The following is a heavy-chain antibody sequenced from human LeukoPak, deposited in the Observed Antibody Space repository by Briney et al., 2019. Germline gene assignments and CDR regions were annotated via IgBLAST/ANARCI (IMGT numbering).Heavy chain of an antibody. CDR2: IHFSDNT. CDR3: ARGGLRLTLIRGIIPFDY. V-gene: IGHV4-31*03. CDR1: GTSVSSGGYY. D-gene: IGHD3-10*01. J-gene: IGHJ4*02. Sequence: SETLSLTCTVSGTSVSSGGYYWSWIRQHPGKGLEWIGYIHFSDNTYYNPSFKSRLIMSLDTSKNQVSLKLISVTAADTAVYYCARGGLRLTLIRGIIPFDYWGLGTLVTVSS.